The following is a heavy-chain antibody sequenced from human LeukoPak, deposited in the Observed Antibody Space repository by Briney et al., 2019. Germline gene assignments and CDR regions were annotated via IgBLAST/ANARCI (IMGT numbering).Heavy chain of an antibody. Sequence: SVKVSCKASGGTFSSYAISWVRQAPGQGLEWMGGIIPIFGTANYAQKFQGRVTITADKSTSTAYMELSSLRSEDTAVYYCARDGVTMIGNYYYMDAWGKGTTVTVSS. CDR1: GGTFSSYA. CDR2: IIPIFGTA. CDR3: ARDGVTMIGNYYYMDA. V-gene: IGHV1-69*06. J-gene: IGHJ6*03. D-gene: IGHD3-22*01.